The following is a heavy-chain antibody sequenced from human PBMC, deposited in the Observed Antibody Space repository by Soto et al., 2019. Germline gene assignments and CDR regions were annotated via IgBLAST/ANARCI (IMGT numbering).Heavy chain of an antibody. CDR2: INAGTGNT. V-gene: IGHV1-3*01. J-gene: IGHJ5*02. CDR3: ARFDPYGSGSYLFDP. D-gene: IGHD3-10*01. CDR1: GYTSITYA. Sequence: QVQLVQSGAEVRKPGASVKLSCKASGYTSITYAIHWVRQAPGQRLEWMGWINAGTGNTRYSQKVQGRVTITRDTSASIAYMELGSLRSEDTAVYYCARFDPYGSGSYLFDPWGQGTLVTVSS.